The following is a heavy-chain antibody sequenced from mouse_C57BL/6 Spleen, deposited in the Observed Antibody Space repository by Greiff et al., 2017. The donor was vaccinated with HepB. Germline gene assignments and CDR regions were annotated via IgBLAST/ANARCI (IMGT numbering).Heavy chain of an antibody. CDR1: GYAFSSSW. J-gene: IGHJ2*01. Sequence: VQLKESGPELVKPGASVKISCKASGYAFSSSWMNWVKQRPGKGLEWIGRIYPGDGDTNYNQKFKGKSTLTVDKSSSTAYMQLSSLTSEDSAVYYCARYGYDVFDYWGQGTTLTVSS. V-gene: IGHV1-82*01. CDR2: IYPGDGDT. CDR3: ARYGYDVFDY. D-gene: IGHD2-2*01.